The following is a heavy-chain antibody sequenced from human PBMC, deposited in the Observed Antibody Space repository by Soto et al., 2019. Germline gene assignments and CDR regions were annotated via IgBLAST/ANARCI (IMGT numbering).Heavy chain of an antibody. Sequence: LRLSCAPSGFTFSSYAMSWVRQAPGKGLEWVSAISGSGGSTYYADSVKGRFTISRDNSKNTLYLQMNSLRAEDTAVYYCAKAFYSSSSVGSHYYYGMDVWGQGTTVTVSS. CDR2: ISGSGGST. J-gene: IGHJ6*02. V-gene: IGHV3-23*01. CDR1: GFTFSSYA. D-gene: IGHD6-6*01. CDR3: AKAFYSSSSVGSHYYYGMDV.